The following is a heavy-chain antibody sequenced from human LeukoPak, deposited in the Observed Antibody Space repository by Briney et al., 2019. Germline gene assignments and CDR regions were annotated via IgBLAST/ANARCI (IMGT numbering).Heavy chain of an antibody. Sequence: SETLSLTCAVSGKAFSGYYWTWIRQPPGKGLEWIGEINHSGSTNYNPSLKSRVTILVDTSKNQFSLKLSSVTAADTAVYYCARGYGSGSYPYWGQGTLVTVSS. D-gene: IGHD3-10*01. CDR3: ARGYGSGSYPY. J-gene: IGHJ4*02. CDR2: INHSGST. V-gene: IGHV4-34*01. CDR1: GKAFSGYY.